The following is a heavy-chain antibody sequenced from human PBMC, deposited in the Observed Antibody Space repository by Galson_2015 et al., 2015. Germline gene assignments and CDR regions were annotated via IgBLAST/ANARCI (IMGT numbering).Heavy chain of an antibody. CDR1: GGNFNNYG. V-gene: IGHV1-69*06. CDR2: VIPIFDTS. D-gene: IGHD4-17*01. Sequence: SVKVSCKASGGNFNNYGISWVRQAPGQGLEWMGAVIPIFDTSNYAQKFQGRVTIAADKSTSTSYMQLSSLRSEDTAVYYCAREATPAGTVTLSNSFYLWGQGTMVPVSS. CDR3: AREATPAGTVTLSNSFYL. J-gene: IGHJ3*01.